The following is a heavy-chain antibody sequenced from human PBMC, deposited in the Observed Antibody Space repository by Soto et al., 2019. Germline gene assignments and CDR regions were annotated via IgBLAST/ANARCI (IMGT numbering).Heavy chain of an antibody. CDR3: XXXPXAGTYFDY. Sequence: QVQLVQSGAEVKKPGASVKVSCKASGYTFTTYGISWVRQAPGQGLEWMGWINAYNGNTNYAQKLQGRVTMTTDTXXXXXXXXXXSLXXXXXXXXXXXXXPXAGTYFDYWGQGTLVTVSS. CDR2: INAYNGNT. V-gene: IGHV1-18*01. CDR1: GYTFTTYG. D-gene: IGHD6-13*01. J-gene: IGHJ4*02.